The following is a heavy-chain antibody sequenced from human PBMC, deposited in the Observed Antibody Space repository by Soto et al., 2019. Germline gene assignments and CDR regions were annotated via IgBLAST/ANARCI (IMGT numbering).Heavy chain of an antibody. Sequence: PGGSLRLSCAASGFTFSSYGMHWVRQAPGKGLEWVAVIWYDGSNKYYADSVKGRFTISRDNSKNTLYLQMNSLRAEDTAVYYCARCRSSWDLIDYWGQGTLVTVSS. CDR1: GFTFSSYG. CDR3: ARCRSSWDLIDY. CDR2: IWYDGSNK. J-gene: IGHJ4*02. D-gene: IGHD6-13*01. V-gene: IGHV3-33*01.